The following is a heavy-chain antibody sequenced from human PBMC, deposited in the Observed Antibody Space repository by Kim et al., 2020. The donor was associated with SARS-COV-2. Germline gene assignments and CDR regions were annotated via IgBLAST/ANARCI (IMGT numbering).Heavy chain of an antibody. CDR3: VKEEGAEY. CDR1: GYTFSNYG. V-gene: IGHV3-30*18. J-gene: IGHJ4*02. Sequence: GGSLRLSCAASGYTFSNYGMHWVRQAPGKGLVWVALISFNGHNKYYTDSVKGRFTISRDNSKNTVYLEMSSLRPEDTAVYFCVKEEGAEYWGQGTLVTVSS. CDR2: ISFNGHNK.